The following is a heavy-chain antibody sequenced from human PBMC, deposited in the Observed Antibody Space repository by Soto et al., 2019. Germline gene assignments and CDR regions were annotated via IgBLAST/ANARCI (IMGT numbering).Heavy chain of an antibody. J-gene: IGHJ6*02. D-gene: IGHD6-6*01. Sequence: ASVMVSCKASGYTFTSYAMHWVRQAPGQRLEWMGWINAGNGNTKYSQKFQGRVTITRDTSASTAYMELSSLRSEDTAVYYCARDETAIAADGMDVWGQGTTVTVSS. CDR3: ARDETAIAADGMDV. V-gene: IGHV1-3*01. CDR1: GYTFTSYA. CDR2: INAGNGNT.